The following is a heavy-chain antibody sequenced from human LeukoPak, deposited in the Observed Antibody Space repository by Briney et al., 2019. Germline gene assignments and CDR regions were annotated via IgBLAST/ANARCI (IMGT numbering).Heavy chain of an antibody. J-gene: IGHJ4*02. V-gene: IGHV3-23*01. CDR1: GFTFSSYA. D-gene: IGHD1-26*01. Sequence: PGGSLRLSCAASGFTFSSYAMSWVRQAPGKGLEWVSGISGSDGGYSTYYADSVKGRFTISRDNSKNTLFLQMNCLRAEDTAVYYCVNMGATIQIGGQGTLVTVSS. CDR2: ISGSDGGYST. CDR3: VNMGATIQI.